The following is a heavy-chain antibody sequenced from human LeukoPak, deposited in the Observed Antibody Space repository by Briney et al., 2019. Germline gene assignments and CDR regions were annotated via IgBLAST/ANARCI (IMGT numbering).Heavy chain of an antibody. J-gene: IGHJ6*02. CDR2: ISYDGSNK. CDR3: ATLNGMDV. Sequence: GGSLRLSCAASGFTFSSYAVHWVRQAPGKGLEWVAVISYDGSNKYYADSVKGRFTISRDNSKNTLYLQMNSLRAEDTAVYYCATLNGMDVWGQGTTVTVSS. CDR1: GFTFSSYA. V-gene: IGHV3-30-3*01.